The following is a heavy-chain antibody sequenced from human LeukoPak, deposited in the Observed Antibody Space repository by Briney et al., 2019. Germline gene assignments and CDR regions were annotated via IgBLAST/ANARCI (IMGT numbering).Heavy chain of an antibody. CDR1: GGSISSNYH. D-gene: IGHD6-13*01. Sequence: PSETLSLTCTVSGGSISSNYHWGWIRQPPGKGLEWIASIYYSGNTYYNASLKSRVTISVDTSSNQFSLKLSSVTAADTAVYYCARLGIAATGLAVWGQGTMVSVSS. J-gene: IGHJ3*01. CDR3: ARLGIAATGLAV. CDR2: IYYSGNT. V-gene: IGHV4-39*01.